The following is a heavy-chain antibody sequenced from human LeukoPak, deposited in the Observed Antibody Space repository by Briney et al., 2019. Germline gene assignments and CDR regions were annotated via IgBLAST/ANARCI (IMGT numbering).Heavy chain of an antibody. J-gene: IGHJ4*02. CDR3: ARDSSSTSCYNFIAVTTCPYFDY. CDR2: IYTSGST. V-gene: IGHV4-4*07. Sequence: SETLSLTCTVSGGSISSYYWSWIRQPAGKGLEWIGRIYTSGSTNYNPSLKSRVTMSVGTSKNQFSLKLSSVTAADTAVYYCARDSSSTSCYNFIAVTTCPYFDYWGQGTLVTVSS. CDR1: GGSISSYY. D-gene: IGHD2-2*02.